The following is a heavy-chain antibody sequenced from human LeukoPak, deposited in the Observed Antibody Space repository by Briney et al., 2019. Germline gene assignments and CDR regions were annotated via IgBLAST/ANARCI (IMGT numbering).Heavy chain of an antibody. D-gene: IGHD3-22*01. CDR3: ARAGYDSSGYSSPYIDY. Sequence: KPSETLSLTCTISSGSISNYYWSWIRQPPGKGLEWIGYIYYSGSTNYNPSLKSRVTISVDTSKNQFSLKLSSVTAADTAVYYCARAGYDSSGYSSPYIDYWGQGTLVTVSS. CDR2: IYYSGST. J-gene: IGHJ4*02. CDR1: SGSISNYY. V-gene: IGHV4-59*01.